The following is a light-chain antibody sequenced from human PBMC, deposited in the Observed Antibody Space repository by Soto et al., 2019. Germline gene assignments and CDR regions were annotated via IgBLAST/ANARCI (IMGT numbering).Light chain of an antibody. Sequence: QSALTQPPSASGSPGQSVTISCTGTSSDVGYYNYVSWYQQHPGKAPKLIIYEVNKRPSGVPDRFSGSKSGNTASLTVSGLQAEDEAEYYGTSYAVGINVVFGGGTKVTVL. V-gene: IGLV2-8*01. CDR3: TSYAVGINVV. CDR2: EVN. J-gene: IGLJ2*01. CDR1: SSDVGYYNY.